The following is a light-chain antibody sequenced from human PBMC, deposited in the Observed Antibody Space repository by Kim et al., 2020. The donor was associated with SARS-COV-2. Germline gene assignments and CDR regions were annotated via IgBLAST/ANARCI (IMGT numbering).Light chain of an antibody. Sequence: GQRVTISCSRNSSNVGSNYIYWHQPLPGAAPRLLIYSITQRPSGVPDRFSGSKSGTSDSLAIDGLRSEDEADYYCATWDDNLSSVLFGGGTQLTVL. CDR2: SIT. V-gene: IGLV1-47*02. CDR1: SSNVGSNY. J-gene: IGLJ3*02. CDR3: ATWDDNLSSVL.